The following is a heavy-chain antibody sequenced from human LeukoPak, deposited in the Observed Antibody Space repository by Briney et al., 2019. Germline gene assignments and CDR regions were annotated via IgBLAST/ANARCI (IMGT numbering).Heavy chain of an antibody. CDR2: ISAYNGNT. CDR3: ARSDWNDPCFDY. J-gene: IGHJ4*02. D-gene: IGHD1-1*01. Sequence: ASVKVSCKASGYTFTSYGISWVRQAPGQGLEWMGWISAYNGNTNYAQKLQGRVTMTTDTSTSTAYMELRSLRSDDTAAYYCARSDWNDPCFDYWGQGTLVTVSS. V-gene: IGHV1-18*01. CDR1: GYTFTSYG.